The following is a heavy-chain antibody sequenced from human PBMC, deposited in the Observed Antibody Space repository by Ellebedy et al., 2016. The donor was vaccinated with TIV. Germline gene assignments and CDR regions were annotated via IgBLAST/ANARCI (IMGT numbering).Heavy chain of an antibody. CDR1: GYTFTSYY. Sequence: AASVKVSCKASGYTFTSYYMHWVRQAPGQGLEWVGIINPSGGSTSYAQKFQGRVTITRNTSISTAYMELSSLRSEDTAVYYCARGKGDYPYYYYGMDVWGQGTTVTVSS. CDR2: INPSGGST. CDR3: ARGKGDYPYYYYGMDV. J-gene: IGHJ6*02. D-gene: IGHD4-17*01. V-gene: IGHV1-46*01.